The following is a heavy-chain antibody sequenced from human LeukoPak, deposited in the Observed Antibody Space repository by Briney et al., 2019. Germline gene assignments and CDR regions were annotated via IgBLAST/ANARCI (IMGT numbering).Heavy chain of an antibody. D-gene: IGHD6-19*01. CDR1: GFTFSSYG. V-gene: IGHV3-30*18. CDR3: AKKSSRAVADWYFDL. Sequence: GGSLRLSCAASGFTFSSYGMHWVRQAPGRGLEWVAVISYDGNTKYYADSVKGRFTISRDNSKNTLYLQMNSLRAEDTAVYYCAKKSSRAVADWYFDLWGRDTLVTVSS. CDR2: ISYDGNTK. J-gene: IGHJ2*01.